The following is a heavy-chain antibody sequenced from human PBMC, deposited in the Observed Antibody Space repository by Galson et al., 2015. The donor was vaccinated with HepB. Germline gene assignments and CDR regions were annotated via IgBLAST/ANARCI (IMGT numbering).Heavy chain of an antibody. CDR1: GFIFSSHA. Sequence: LRLSCAASGFIFSSHAMSWVRQAPGKGLEWVSAISGSGGSTYYADSVKGRFTISRDNSKNTLDLQMNSLRAEDTAVYYCTKEIGYCSGGTCYRRENYFDFWGQGTLVTVSS. D-gene: IGHD2-15*01. J-gene: IGHJ4*02. CDR3: TKEIGYCSGGTCYRRENYFDF. CDR2: ISGSGGST. V-gene: IGHV3-23*01.